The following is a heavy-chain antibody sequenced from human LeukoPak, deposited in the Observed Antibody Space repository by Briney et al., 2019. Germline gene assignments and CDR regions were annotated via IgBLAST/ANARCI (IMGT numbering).Heavy chain of an antibody. D-gene: IGHD5-12*01. Sequence: GGSLRLSCAASGFTFSSYWMSWVRQAPGKGLEWVANIKQDGSERYYVDSVKGRFTISRDNAKNSLYLQMNSLRAEDTAVYYCARAGGSGYDDYWGQGTLVTVSS. CDR3: ARAGGSGYDDY. CDR1: GFTFSSYW. V-gene: IGHV3-7*01. CDR2: IKQDGSER. J-gene: IGHJ4*02.